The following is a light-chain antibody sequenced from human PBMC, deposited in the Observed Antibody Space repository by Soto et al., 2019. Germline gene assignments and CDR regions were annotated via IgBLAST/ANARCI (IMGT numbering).Light chain of an antibody. V-gene: IGKV2-30*01. J-gene: IGKJ5*01. CDR3: MQGSHWPST. CDR1: HSLVYMDGNTY. Sequence: DVFMTQSPLSLPVTLGQAASISCRSSHSLVYMDGNTYLNWLQQRPGQSPRRLIYKVSTRDSGVPDRFSGSGAGTDLTLKISRVEVEDVGIYYCMQGSHWPSTVGQGARLEI. CDR2: KVS.